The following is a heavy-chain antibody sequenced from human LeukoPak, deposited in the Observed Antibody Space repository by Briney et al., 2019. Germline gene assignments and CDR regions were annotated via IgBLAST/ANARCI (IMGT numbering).Heavy chain of an antibody. CDR2: ISGSGGGT. V-gene: IGHV3-23*01. D-gene: IGHD6-19*01. CDR1: GFTFSSYA. CDR3: AKVASADAQARLNY. Sequence: GGSRRLSCAASGFTFSSYAVSWVRQAPGKGLEWVSAISGSGGGTYYADSVKDRFTISRDYSNNTLYLQMNSLRADDTAVYYCAKVASADAQARLNYWGQGTLVTVSS. J-gene: IGHJ4*02.